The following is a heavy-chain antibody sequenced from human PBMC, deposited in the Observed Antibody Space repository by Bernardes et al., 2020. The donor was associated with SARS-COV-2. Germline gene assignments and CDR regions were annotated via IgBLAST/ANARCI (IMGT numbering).Heavy chain of an antibody. D-gene: IGHD3-10*01. V-gene: IGHV3-23*01. Sequence: GSLRLSCAASGFTFSSYCMNWVRQVPGEGLEWVSGISAGGKTYYADSVRGRFTISRDNSQNTVYLQMNSLRAEDTAKYFCAKDKVSYSSDEFDIWGQGTMVTVSS. CDR2: ISAGGKT. J-gene: IGHJ3*02. CDR3: AKDKVSYSSDEFDI. CDR1: GFTFSSYC.